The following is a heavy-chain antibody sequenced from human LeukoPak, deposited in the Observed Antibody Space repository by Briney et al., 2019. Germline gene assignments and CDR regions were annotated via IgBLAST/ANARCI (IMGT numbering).Heavy chain of an antibody. CDR3: ARHRLGYCSGGSCPFDY. CDR2: IYYSGST. CDR1: GGSFSGYY. J-gene: IGHJ4*02. Sequence: SETLSLTCAVYGGSFSGYYWSWLRQPPGKGREWVGYIYYSGSTNYNPSLKRRVTISVDKYKNQFSLTLSSVTAADTAVYYCARHRLGYCSGGSCPFDYWGQGTLATVSS. D-gene: IGHD2-15*01. V-gene: IGHV4-59*08.